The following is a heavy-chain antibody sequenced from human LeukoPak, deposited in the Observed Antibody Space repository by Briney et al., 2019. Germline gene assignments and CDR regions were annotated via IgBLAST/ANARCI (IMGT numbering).Heavy chain of an antibody. V-gene: IGHV1-8*03. CDR2: LTPNSGNT. J-gene: IGHJ3*02. Sequence: ASVKVSCKSSVYTFTGYYMHWVRQPRGKGLEWMGWLTPNSGNTGYAHKFQGRVTVTRNTCMRTAFMQLSNLRSEDTAVYYCARVRGRTMIRNTFDIWGEGTMVTVSS. CDR3: ARVRGRTMIRNTFDI. CDR1: VYTFTGYY. D-gene: IGHD3-22*01.